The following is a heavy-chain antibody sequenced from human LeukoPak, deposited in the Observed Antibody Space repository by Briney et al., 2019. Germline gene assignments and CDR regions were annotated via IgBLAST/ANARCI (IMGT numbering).Heavy chain of an antibody. CDR2: IYFSGNT. J-gene: IGHJ4*02. V-gene: IGHV4-59*01. CDR3: ARDLYNIGWYGAFHY. D-gene: IGHD6-19*01. Sequence: KPSETLSLSWAVSGGSISSYYWNWFRQPPEKVLERIGYIYFSGNTKYKHSLESRVTMMVGTSKSQFYLKLTSVTAADMAVYYCARDLYNIGWYGAFHYWGQGTLVTVSS. CDR1: GGSISSYY.